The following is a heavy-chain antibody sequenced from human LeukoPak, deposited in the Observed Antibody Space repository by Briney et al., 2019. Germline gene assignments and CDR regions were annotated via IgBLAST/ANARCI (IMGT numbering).Heavy chain of an antibody. D-gene: IGHD6-13*01. V-gene: IGHV3-30*02. CDR1: GFTFDNYG. CDR3: ARAGIAAAGPTEFDY. Sequence: GGSLRLSCAASGFTFDNYGMHWVRQAPGKGLEWVAFIRSDGGIKYYADSVKGRFTISRENAKNSLYLQMNSLRAGDTAVYYCARAGIAAAGPTEFDYWGQGTLVTVSS. J-gene: IGHJ4*02. CDR2: IRSDGGIK.